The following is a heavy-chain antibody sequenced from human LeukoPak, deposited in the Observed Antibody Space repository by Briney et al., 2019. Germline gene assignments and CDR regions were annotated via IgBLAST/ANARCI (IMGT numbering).Heavy chain of an antibody. D-gene: IGHD5-24*01. Sequence: SETLSLTCTVSGGSISCGSYYWSWIRQPAGKGLEWIGRIYTSGSTNYNPSLKSRVTISVDTSKNQFSLKLSSVTAADTAVYYCARDIEMATTNGAFDISRQGTMVTVSS. J-gene: IGHJ3*02. CDR3: ARDIEMATTNGAFDI. CDR1: GGSISCGSYY. CDR2: IYTSGST. V-gene: IGHV4-61*02.